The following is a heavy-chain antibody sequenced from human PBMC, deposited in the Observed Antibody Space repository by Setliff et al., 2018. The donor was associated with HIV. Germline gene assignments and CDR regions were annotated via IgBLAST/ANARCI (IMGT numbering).Heavy chain of an antibody. V-gene: IGHV4-39*01. Sequence: SETPSXXXTVSGGSSSSNSYYWGWFRQPPGKGLEWIGSIYYSGSTYYTPSLKSXXXXSVDTSQNQFSLKLNSVTAADPAVYYCARRGIAAAGSDSWGQGTLGTVSS. CDR3: ARRGIAAAGSDS. J-gene: IGHJ4*02. CDR1: GGSSSSNSYY. CDR2: IYYSGST. D-gene: IGHD6-13*01.